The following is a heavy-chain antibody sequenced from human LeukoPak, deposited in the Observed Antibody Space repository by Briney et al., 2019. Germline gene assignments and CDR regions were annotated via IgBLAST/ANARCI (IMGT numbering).Heavy chain of an antibody. CDR3: ARDNEDCSSTSCYTGDAFDI. CDR1: GGSISSYY. CDR2: IYTSGST. V-gene: IGHV4-4*07. Sequence: SETLSLTCTVSGGSISSYYWSWIRQPAGKGLEWIGRIYTSGSTNYNPSLKSRVTMSVDTSKNQFSLKLSSATAADTAVYYCARDNEDCSSTSCYTGDAFDIWGQGTMVTVSS. J-gene: IGHJ3*02. D-gene: IGHD2-2*02.